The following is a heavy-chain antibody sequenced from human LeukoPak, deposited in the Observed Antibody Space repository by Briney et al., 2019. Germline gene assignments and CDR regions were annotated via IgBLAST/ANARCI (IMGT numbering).Heavy chain of an antibody. CDR2: ISSSSSCI. J-gene: IGHJ5*02. D-gene: IGHD3-3*01. V-gene: IGHV3-21*01. CDR1: GFTFSSYS. CDR3: ARGAPYYDFWSGSDWFDP. Sequence: GGSLRLSCAASGFTFSSYSMNWVRQAPGKGLEWVSSISSSSSCIYYADSVKGRFTISRDNAKNSLYLQMNSLRAEDTAVYYCARGAPYYDFWSGSDWFDPWGQGTLVTVSS.